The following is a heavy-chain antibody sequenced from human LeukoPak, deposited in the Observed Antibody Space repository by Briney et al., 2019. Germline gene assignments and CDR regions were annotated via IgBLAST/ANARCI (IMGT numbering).Heavy chain of an antibody. CDR2: IESSGDM. CDR3: ARATYSRYWYFDP. V-gene: IGHV3-66*01. Sequence: PGTSLRLSCAASGFTVSGNHMCWVRQSPEKGLEWVAIIESSGDMVYANSVKGRFTISRDNSKNTVSLQLNSLRAEDTAMYYCARATYSRYWYFDPWGRGTLVTVSS. J-gene: IGHJ2*01. D-gene: IGHD1-26*01. CDR1: GFTVSGNH.